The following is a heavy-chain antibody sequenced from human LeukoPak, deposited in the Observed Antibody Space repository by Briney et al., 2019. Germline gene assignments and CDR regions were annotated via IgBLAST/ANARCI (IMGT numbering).Heavy chain of an antibody. CDR2: ISAYNGNT. CDR1: GYTFTSYG. J-gene: IGHJ4*02. V-gene: IGHV1-18*01. D-gene: IGHD2-2*02. Sequence: GASVKVSCKAPGYTFTSYGISWVRQAPGQGLEWMGWISAYNGNTNYAQKLQGRVTMTTDTSTSTAYMELRSLRSDDTAVYYCARDLGGYCSSTSCYRAAVYWGQGTLVTVSS. CDR3: ARDLGGYCSSTSCYRAAVY.